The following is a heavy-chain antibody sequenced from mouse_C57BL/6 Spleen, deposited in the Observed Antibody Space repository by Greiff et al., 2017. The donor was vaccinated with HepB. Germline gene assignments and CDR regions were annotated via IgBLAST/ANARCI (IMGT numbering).Heavy chain of an antibody. D-gene: IGHD3-1*01. CDR3: TGLSYFDY. V-gene: IGHV14-4*01. Sequence: VQLQQSGAELVRPGASVKLSCTASGFNIKDDYMHWVKQRPEQGLEWIGWIDPENGDTEYASKFQGKATITADTSSNTAYLQLSSLTSEDTAVYYCTGLSYFDYWGQGTTLTVSS. J-gene: IGHJ2*01. CDR2: IDPENGDT. CDR1: GFNIKDDY.